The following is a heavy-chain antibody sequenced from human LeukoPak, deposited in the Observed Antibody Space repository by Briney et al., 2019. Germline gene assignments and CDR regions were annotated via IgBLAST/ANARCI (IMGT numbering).Heavy chain of an antibody. CDR2: IWYDGSNK. V-gene: IGHV3-33*01. Sequence: GGSLRLSCAASGFTFSSYGMHWVRQAPGKGLEWVAVIWYDGSNKYYADSVKGRFTISRDNSKNTLYLQMNSLRAEDTAVYYCARDPSSGYYYYFDYWGRGTLVTVSS. D-gene: IGHD3-22*01. CDR1: GFTFSSYG. CDR3: ARDPSSGYYYYFDY. J-gene: IGHJ4*02.